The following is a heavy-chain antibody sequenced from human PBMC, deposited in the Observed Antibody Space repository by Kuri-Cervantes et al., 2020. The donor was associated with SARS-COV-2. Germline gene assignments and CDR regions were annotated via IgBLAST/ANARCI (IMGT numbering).Heavy chain of an antibody. Sequence: ASVKVSCKASGYTFTSYGISWVRQAPGQGLEWMGWISAYNGNTNYAQKLQGRVTMTTDTSTSTAYMELRSLRSEDTAVYYCTGGYDSSGYYAYWGQGTLVTVSS. CDR3: TGGYDSSGYYAY. CDR1: GYTFTSYG. V-gene: IGHV1-18*01. CDR2: ISAYNGNT. D-gene: IGHD3-22*01. J-gene: IGHJ4*02.